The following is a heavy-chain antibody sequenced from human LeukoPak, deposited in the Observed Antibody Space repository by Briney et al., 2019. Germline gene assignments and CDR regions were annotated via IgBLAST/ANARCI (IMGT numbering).Heavy chain of an antibody. D-gene: IGHD3-10*01. CDR2: IYSGGTT. CDR3: ARLYYYVSGTYSRYFDY. CDR1: GFTVSSNY. V-gene: IGHV3-53*01. J-gene: IGHJ4*02. Sequence: GGSLRLSCAASGFTVSSNYMTWVRQAPGKGLEWVSIIYSGGTTYYSDSVKGRFTISRDNSKNTLYLQMNSLRAEDTAVYYCARLYYYVSGTYSRYFDYWGQGTLVTVSS.